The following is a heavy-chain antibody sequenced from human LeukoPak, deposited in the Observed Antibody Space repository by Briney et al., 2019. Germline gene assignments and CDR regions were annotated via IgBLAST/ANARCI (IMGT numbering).Heavy chain of an antibody. D-gene: IGHD3-10*01. CDR2: VIPYFGTS. CDR1: GVTFSRLV. J-gene: IGHJ4*02. Sequence: SVKVSCKASGVTFSRLVVSWVRQAPGQGLEWMGQVIPYFGTSNYAQNFQGRVTLTADEATNTAYMELNRLRSDDTAVYYCTRDAGDYGGSGSYPDYWGQGTLVTVSS. CDR3: TRDAGDYGGSGSYPDY. V-gene: IGHV1-69*13.